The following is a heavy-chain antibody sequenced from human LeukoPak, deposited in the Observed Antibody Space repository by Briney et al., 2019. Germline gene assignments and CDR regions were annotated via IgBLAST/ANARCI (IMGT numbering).Heavy chain of an antibody. D-gene: IGHD6-6*01. CDR3: AKGSSSSRPYYFDS. CDR1: GFTFSSYA. Sequence: GGSLRLSCAASGFTFSSYAMSWVRQAPGKGLDWVSAITDSGGDTYHADSVKGRFTISRDSSKSTLYLQMNSLRVDDTALYYCAKGSSSSRPYYFDSWGQGTLVTVSS. J-gene: IGHJ4*02. CDR2: ITDSGGDT. V-gene: IGHV3-23*01.